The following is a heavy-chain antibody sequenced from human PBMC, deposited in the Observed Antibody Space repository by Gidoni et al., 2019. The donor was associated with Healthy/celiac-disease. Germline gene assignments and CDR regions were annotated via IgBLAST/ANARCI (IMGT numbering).Heavy chain of an antibody. Sequence: QLQLQESGPGLVKPSETLSLTCTVSGGSISSSRYYWGWIRQPPGKGLEWIGSIYYSGSTYYNPSLKSRVTISVDTSKNQFSLKLSSVTAADTAVYYCATPHQTYYDFWSGFPDAFDIWGQGTMVTVSS. CDR3: ATPHQTYYDFWSGFPDAFDI. V-gene: IGHV4-39*01. CDR2: IYYSGST. CDR1: GGSISSSRYY. D-gene: IGHD3-3*01. J-gene: IGHJ3*02.